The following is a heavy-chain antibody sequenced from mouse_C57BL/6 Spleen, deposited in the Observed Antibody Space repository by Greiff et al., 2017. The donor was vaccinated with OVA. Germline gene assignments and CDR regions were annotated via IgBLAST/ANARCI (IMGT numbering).Heavy chain of an antibody. CDR2: IHPNSGST. J-gene: IGHJ1*03. V-gene: IGHV1-64*01. CDR1: GYTFTSYW. D-gene: IGHD1-1*01. CDR3: ASPIRSYGSSYPYWYFDV. Sequence: QVQLQQPGAELVKPGASVKLSCKASGYTFTSYWMHWVKQRPGQGLEWIGMIHPNSGSTNYNEKFKSKATLTVDKSSSPAYMQLSSLTSEDSAVYYCASPIRSYGSSYPYWYFDVWGTGTTVTVAS.